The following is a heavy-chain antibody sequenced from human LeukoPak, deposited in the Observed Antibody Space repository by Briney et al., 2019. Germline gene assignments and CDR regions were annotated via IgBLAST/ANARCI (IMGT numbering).Heavy chain of an antibody. J-gene: IGHJ4*02. V-gene: IGHV1-18*04. CDR1: GYTFTGYY. CDR3: ARDRATYYDFWSGYDY. Sequence: ASVKVSCKASGYTFTGYYMHWVRQAPGQGLEWMGWISAYNGNTNYAQKLQGRVTMTTDTSTSTAYMELRSPRSDDTAVYYCARDRATYYDFWSGYDYWGQGTLVTVSS. CDR2: ISAYNGNT. D-gene: IGHD3-3*01.